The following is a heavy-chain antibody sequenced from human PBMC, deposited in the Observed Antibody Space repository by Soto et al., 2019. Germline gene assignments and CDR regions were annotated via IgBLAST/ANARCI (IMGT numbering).Heavy chain of an antibody. CDR2: ISSSSDKT. V-gene: IGHV3-48*02. D-gene: IGHD2-21*02. Sequence: LVESGGALVYPGGSLRLSCIASGFIFSDYGMNWFRQAPGKGLQWVSYISSSSDKTYYADSVKGRFTVSRDNAKNALFLEMNSLRDDDTATYYCARLPKGSLVTAWGQGTRVTVSS. J-gene: IGHJ4*02. CDR3: ARLPKGSLVTA. CDR1: GFIFSDYG.